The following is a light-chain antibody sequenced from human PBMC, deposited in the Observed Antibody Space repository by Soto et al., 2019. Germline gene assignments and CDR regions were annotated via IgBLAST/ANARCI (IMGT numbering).Light chain of an antibody. J-gene: IGLJ3*02. Sequence: QSALTQPASVSGSPGQSITISCTGSTSDVGAYNYVSWYQQYPGKAPKLIIYEVTKRPSGTSDRFSGSQSGNTASLAISGLQADDVAEYYCSSYTRSSTLVFGGGTKLTVL. CDR3: SSYTRSSTLV. CDR1: TSDVGAYNY. CDR2: EVT. V-gene: IGLV2-14*01.